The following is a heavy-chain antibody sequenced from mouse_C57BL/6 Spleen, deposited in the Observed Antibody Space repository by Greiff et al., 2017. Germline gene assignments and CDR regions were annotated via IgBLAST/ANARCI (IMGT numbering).Heavy chain of an antibody. J-gene: IGHJ4*01. CDR1: GYTFTTYP. D-gene: IGHD3-3*01. CDR2: FHPYNDDT. Sequence: QVQLQQSGAELVKPGASVKMSCKASGYTFTTYPIEWMKQNHGKSLEWIGNFHPYNDDTKYNEKFKGKATLTVEKSSSTVYLELSQLTSADSAVYYCARQGWDEDYAMDYWGQGTSVTVSS. CDR3: ARQGWDEDYAMDY. V-gene: IGHV1-47*01.